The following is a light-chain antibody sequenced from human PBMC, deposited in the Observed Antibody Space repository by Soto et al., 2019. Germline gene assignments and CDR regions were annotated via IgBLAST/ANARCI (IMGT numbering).Light chain of an antibody. CDR3: QQRFSWPPT. CDR1: QSVSRY. Sequence: EIGLTQSPATLSLSPGDRATLSCRASQSVSRYLAWYQQKPGQAPRLLIHDTSTRATGVPDTFSGSGSGTAFTLTLSSLEPEDSAMYYCQQRFSWPPTFGGGTHVEIK. J-gene: IGKJ4*01. V-gene: IGKV3-11*01. CDR2: DTS.